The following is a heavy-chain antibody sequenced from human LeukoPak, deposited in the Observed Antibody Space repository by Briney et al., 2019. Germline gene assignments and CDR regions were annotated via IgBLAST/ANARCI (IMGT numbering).Heavy chain of an antibody. CDR2: IYYSGST. J-gene: IGHJ5*02. CDR1: GGSISSYY. D-gene: IGHD4-17*01. Sequence: SETLSLTCTVSGGSISSYYWSWIRQPPGKGLECIGYIYYSGSTNYNPSLKSRVTISVDTSKNQFSLKLSSVTAADTAVYYCARGITVTTGWFDPWGQGTLVTVSS. CDR3: ARGITVTTGWFDP. V-gene: IGHV4-59*01.